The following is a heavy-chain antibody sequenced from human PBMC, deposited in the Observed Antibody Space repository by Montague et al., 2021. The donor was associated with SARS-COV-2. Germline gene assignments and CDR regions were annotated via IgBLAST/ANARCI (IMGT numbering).Heavy chain of an antibody. Sequence: TLSLTCTVSGGSIGSGGYYWSWIRQHPGKGLEWIGYIYYSGSTYYNPSLKSRVTISVDASKNQFSLKLSSVTAADTAVYYCATESVVPASLYYYGMDVWGQGTTVTVSS. CDR2: IYYSGST. CDR3: ATESVVPASLYYYGMDV. D-gene: IGHD2-2*01. CDR1: GGSIGSGGYY. J-gene: IGHJ6*02. V-gene: IGHV4-31*03.